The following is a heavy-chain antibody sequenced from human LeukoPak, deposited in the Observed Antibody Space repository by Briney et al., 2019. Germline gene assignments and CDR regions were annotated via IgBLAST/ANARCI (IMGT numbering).Heavy chain of an antibody. D-gene: IGHD6-13*01. CDR3: ARDDSIAAAGLF. CDR2: IIPIFGTA. J-gene: IGHJ4*02. CDR1: GGTFSSYA. V-gene: IGHV1-69*13. Sequence: ASVKVSCMASGGTFSSYAISWVRQAPGQGLEWMGGIIPIFGTANYAQKFQGRVTITADESTSTAYMELSSLRSEDTAVYYCARDDSIAAAGLFWGQGTLVTVSS.